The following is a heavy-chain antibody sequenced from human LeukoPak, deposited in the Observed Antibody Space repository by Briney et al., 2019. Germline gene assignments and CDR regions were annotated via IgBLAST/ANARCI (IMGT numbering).Heavy chain of an antibody. J-gene: IGHJ4*02. D-gene: IGHD6-13*01. CDR2: ISGSGGST. V-gene: IGHV3-23*01. CDR3: AKEFFLNGIAAAAGGYDD. CDR1: GFTFSSYG. Sequence: GGSLRLSCAAPGFTFSSYGMSWVRQAPGKGLEWVSAISGSGGSTYYADSVKGRFTISRDNSKNTLYLQMNSLRAEDTAVYYCAKEFFLNGIAAAAGGYDDWGQGTLVTVSS.